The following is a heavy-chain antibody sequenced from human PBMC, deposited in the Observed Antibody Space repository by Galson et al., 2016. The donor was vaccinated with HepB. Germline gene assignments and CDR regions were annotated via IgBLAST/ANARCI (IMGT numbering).Heavy chain of an antibody. J-gene: IGHJ4*02. CDR1: GFTFSDYY. CDR3: ARGASGSPRLARVNFDY. Sequence: LRLSCAASGFTFSDYYMSWIRQAPGKGLEWVSYISSSGLSIIKYADSVKGRFTISRDNAKNSVYLHMISLTPEDTAVYYCARGASGSPRLARVNFDYWGQGALVTVSS. CDR2: ISSSGLSII. D-gene: IGHD6-6*01. V-gene: IGHV3-11*01.